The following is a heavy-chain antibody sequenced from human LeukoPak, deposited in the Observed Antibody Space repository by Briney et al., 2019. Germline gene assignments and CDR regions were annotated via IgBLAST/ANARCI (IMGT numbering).Heavy chain of an antibody. CDR2: IYTSGST. D-gene: IGHD6-13*01. Sequence: SETLSLTCAVSGGSISSYYWSWIRQPAGKGLEWIGRIYTSGSTNYNPSLKSRVTMSVDTSKNQFSLKLSSVTAADTAVYYCARDLYIAAAGPNWFDPWGQGTLVTVSS. CDR1: GGSISSYY. J-gene: IGHJ5*02. V-gene: IGHV4-4*07. CDR3: ARDLYIAAAGPNWFDP.